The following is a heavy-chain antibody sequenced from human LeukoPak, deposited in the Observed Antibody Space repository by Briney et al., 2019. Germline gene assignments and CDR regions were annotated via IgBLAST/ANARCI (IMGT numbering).Heavy chain of an antibody. J-gene: IGHJ4*02. V-gene: IGHV3-53*01. CDR3: AREERGVVRGVIIRYFDY. Sequence: GGSLRLSCAASGFTFSSNYMSWVRQAPGKGLEWVSVIYSGGSTYYADSVKGRFTISRDNSKNTLYLQMNSLRAEDTAVYYCAREERGVVRGVIIRYFDYWGQGTLVTVPS. CDR1: GFTFSSNY. D-gene: IGHD3-10*01. CDR2: IYSGGST.